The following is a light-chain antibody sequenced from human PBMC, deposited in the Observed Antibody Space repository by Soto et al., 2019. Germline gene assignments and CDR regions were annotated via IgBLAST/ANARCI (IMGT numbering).Light chain of an antibody. Sequence: DIKLTQSPSTLSASLGDSVTITCRASQNIDTSLAWYQHKPGKAPKLLIYKASSLESGVPSRFSGSGSGTEFTLTISSLQPDDFAVYYCQQRSDWLWTFGQGTKVDIK. CDR3: QQRSDWLWT. CDR1: QNIDTS. J-gene: IGKJ1*01. CDR2: KAS. V-gene: IGKV1-5*03.